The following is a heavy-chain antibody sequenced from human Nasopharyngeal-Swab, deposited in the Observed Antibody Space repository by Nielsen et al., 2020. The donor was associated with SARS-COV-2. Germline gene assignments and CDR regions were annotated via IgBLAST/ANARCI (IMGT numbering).Heavy chain of an antibody. CDR3: ARKVGYSSSWFDP. CDR1: GFTFSSYA. CDR2: ISSSGGST. V-gene: IGHV3-23*01. D-gene: IGHD6-6*01. J-gene: IGHJ5*02. Sequence: GESLKISCAASGFTFSSYAMSWVRQAPGKGLEWVSAISSSGGSTYYADSVKGRFTISRDNSKNTLYLQMNSLRAEDTAVYYCARKVGYSSSWFDPWGQGTLVTVSS.